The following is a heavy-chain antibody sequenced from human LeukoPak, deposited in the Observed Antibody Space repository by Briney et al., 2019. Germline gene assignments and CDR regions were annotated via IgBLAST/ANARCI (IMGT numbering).Heavy chain of an antibody. CDR1: GGSINSGGYY. CDR2: IYNTGTT. Sequence: SETLSLTCTVSGGSINSGGYYWNWVRQLPGKGLEWIGYIYNTGTTHYNPSLKSRATISLDTSENQFSLRLNSVTAADTGVYYCARYSVNTGMAIEYYFDNWGQGTLVTVSS. D-gene: IGHD5-18*01. V-gene: IGHV4-31*03. CDR3: ARYSVNTGMAIEYYFDN. J-gene: IGHJ4*02.